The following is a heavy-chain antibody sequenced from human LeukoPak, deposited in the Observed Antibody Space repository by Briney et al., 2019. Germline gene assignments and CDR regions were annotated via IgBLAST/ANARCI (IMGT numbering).Heavy chain of an antibody. J-gene: IGHJ4*02. CDR3: ARESSGHSSSWYFIFDY. CDR1: GGSISSSSYY. V-gene: IGHV4-39*02. D-gene: IGHD6-13*01. CDR2: IYYSGST. Sequence: SETLSLTCTVSGGSISSSSYYWGWIRQPPGKGLEWIGSIYYSGSTYYNPSLKSRVTISVDTSKNQFSLKLSSVTAADTAVYYCARESSGHSSSWYFIFDYWGQGTLVTVSS.